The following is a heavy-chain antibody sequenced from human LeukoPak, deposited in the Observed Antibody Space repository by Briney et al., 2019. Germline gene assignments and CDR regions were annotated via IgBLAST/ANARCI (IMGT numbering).Heavy chain of an antibody. V-gene: IGHV4-59*08. D-gene: IGHD6-19*01. CDR1: GGSISSYY. CDR3: ARQTFDAGIAVAGLFDY. J-gene: IGHJ4*02. CDR2: IYYGGST. Sequence: SETLSLTCTVSGGSISSYYWSWIRQPPGKGLEWIGYIYYGGSTNYNPSLKSRVTISVDTSKNQFSLKLSSVTAADTAVYYCARQTFDAGIAVAGLFDYWGQGTLVTVSS.